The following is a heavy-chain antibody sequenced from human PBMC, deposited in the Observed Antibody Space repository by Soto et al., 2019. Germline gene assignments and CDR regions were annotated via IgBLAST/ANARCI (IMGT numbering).Heavy chain of an antibody. D-gene: IGHD3-10*01. CDR2: ISWNSGSI. CDR3: AKGIMVRGVRHYYYGMDV. CDR1: GFTFDDYA. Sequence: EVLLVESGGGLVQPGRSLRLSCAASGFTFDDYAMHWVRQAPGKGLEWVSGISWNSGSIGYADSVKGRFTISRDNAKNSLYLQMNSLRAEDTALYYCAKGIMVRGVRHYYYGMDVWGQGTTVTVSS. V-gene: IGHV3-9*01. J-gene: IGHJ6*02.